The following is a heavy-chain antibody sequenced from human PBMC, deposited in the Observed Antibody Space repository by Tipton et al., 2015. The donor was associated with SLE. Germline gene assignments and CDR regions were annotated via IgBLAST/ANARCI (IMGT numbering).Heavy chain of an antibody. J-gene: IGHJ4*02. Sequence: LRLSCSVSGGSISRYYCSWIRQPPGKGLEWIGFIYYSGTTNYNPSLGSRVTMSVDTSKNQFSLRLSSVTAADTAVYYCARLYSSSWQRSDYWGQGTLVTVSS. CDR2: IYYSGTT. D-gene: IGHD6-13*01. CDR3: ARLYSSSWQRSDY. V-gene: IGHV4-59*08. CDR1: GGSISRYY.